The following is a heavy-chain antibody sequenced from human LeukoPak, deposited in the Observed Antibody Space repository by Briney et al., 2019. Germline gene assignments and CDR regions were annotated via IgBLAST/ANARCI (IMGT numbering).Heavy chain of an antibody. Sequence: SETLSLTCTVSGDSISSTSYYWDWIRQPPGKGLEWFGSIYNSGTTYYNPSLKSRVTISVDTSKNRLSLTVSSVTAADTAVYYCASRVYGLGSFNYWGQGTLVTVSS. CDR3: ASRVYGLGSFNY. D-gene: IGHD3-10*01. V-gene: IGHV4-39*01. CDR1: GDSISSTSYY. J-gene: IGHJ4*01. CDR2: IYNSGTT.